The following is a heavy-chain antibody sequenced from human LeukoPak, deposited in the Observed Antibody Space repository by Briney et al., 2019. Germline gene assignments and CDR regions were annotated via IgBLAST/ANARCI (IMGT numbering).Heavy chain of an antibody. CDR2: ISFDGGDK. D-gene: IGHD2-15*01. CDR3: AKQGRDHCSGGSCYLFDY. CDR1: GFTFISFG. Sequence: GGSLRLSCAASGFTFISFGMHWVRQAPGKGLQWVALISFDGGDKYYADSVKGRFTISRDNSKDTLFLQMNSLRPEDTAVYYCAKQGRDHCSGGSCYLFDYWGQGTLVTVSS. V-gene: IGHV3-30*18. J-gene: IGHJ4*02.